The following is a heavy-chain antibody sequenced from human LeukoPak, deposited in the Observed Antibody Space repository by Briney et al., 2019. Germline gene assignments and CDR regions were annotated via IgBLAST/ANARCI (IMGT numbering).Heavy chain of an antibody. CDR2: INPNSGGT. J-gene: IGHJ5*02. V-gene: IGHV1-2*02. CDR1: GYTFTGYY. D-gene: IGHD5-12*01. CDR3: ARASGVATYQAWFDP. Sequence: ASVKVSCKTSGYTFTGYYIHWMRQAPGQGLEWMGWINPNSGGTNYAQKFQGRVTLTRDTYINTAYMEVSRLTPDDTAVYYCARASGVATYQAWFDPWGQGTLVTVSS.